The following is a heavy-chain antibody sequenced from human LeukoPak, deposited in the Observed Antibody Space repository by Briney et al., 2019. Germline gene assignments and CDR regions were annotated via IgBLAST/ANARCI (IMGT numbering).Heavy chain of an antibody. J-gene: IGHJ4*02. CDR3: ARAYYDILTGYRNPLGY. Sequence: ASVKVSCKASGYTFTGYYMHWVRQAPGQGLEWMGWINPNSGGTNYAQKFQGRVTMTRDTSISTAYMELSRLRSDDTAVYYCARAYYDILTGYRNPLGYWGQGTLVTVSS. D-gene: IGHD3-9*01. CDR1: GYTFTGYY. CDR2: INPNSGGT. V-gene: IGHV1-2*02.